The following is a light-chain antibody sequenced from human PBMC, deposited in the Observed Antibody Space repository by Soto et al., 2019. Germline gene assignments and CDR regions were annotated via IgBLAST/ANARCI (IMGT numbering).Light chain of an antibody. CDR1: TNDVGGYDY. CDR3: SSFTSSNVVI. V-gene: IGLV2-14*03. CDR2: DVR. J-gene: IGLJ2*01. Sequence: QSALSQPASVSGSPGQAITISCTGSTNDVGGYDYVSWYQQHPGRAPKLMIFDVRSRPSGVSNRFSGSKSGNTASLTISGLQTEDEADYYCSSFTSSNVVIFGGGTKVTVL.